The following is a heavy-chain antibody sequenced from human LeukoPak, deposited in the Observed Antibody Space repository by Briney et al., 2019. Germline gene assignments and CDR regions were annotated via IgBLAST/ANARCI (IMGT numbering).Heavy chain of an antibody. D-gene: IGHD4-23*01. Sequence: PGGSLRLSCAASGFTSSSYAMSWVRQAPGKGLEWVSAISGSGGGTYYADSVKGRFSISRDNSKNTLYLQMNSLRAEDTAVYYCAKDRYGGNSVIFSEYFQRWGQGTLVTVSS. V-gene: IGHV3-23*01. CDR1: GFTSSSYA. CDR2: ISGSGGGT. J-gene: IGHJ1*01. CDR3: AKDRYGGNSVIFSEYFQR.